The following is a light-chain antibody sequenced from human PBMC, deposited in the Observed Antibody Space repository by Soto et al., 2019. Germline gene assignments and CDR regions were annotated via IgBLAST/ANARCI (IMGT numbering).Light chain of an antibody. CDR3: QQYGDWPGA. Sequence: EIVMTQSPPTLSVSPGERATLSCRASQSVGSKLAWYQERPGQAPRLLTYDASNRATGIPARFSGSGSGTECSLTISSLQSEDFAVYSCQQYGDWPGAFGGGTKVEIK. CDR1: QSVGSK. CDR2: DAS. V-gene: IGKV3D-15*01. J-gene: IGKJ4*01.